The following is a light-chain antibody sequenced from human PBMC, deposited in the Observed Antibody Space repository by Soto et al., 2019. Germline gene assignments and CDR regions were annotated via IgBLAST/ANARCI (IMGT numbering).Light chain of an antibody. CDR1: STNIGSHT. CDR3: AAWDDSLNGVV. V-gene: IGLV1-44*01. J-gene: IGLJ2*01. Sequence: QSVLTQPPSASGTPGQRVTISCSGSSTNIGSHTVNWYQQVPGTAPKLLIYSSNLRPSGVPDRFSGSKSGTSASLAISGLQSEGEADYCCAAWDDSLNGVVFGGGTKVTVL. CDR2: SSN.